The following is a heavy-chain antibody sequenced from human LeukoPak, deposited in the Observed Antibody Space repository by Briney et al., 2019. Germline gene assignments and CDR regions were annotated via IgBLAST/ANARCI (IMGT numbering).Heavy chain of an antibody. CDR2: IYYSGST. D-gene: IGHD7-27*01. J-gene: IGHJ4*02. Sequence: PSETLSLTCTVSGGSVSNYYWSWIRQPPGKELEWIGYIYYSGSTNYNPSLKSRVTISVDTSKNQFSLKLSSVTAADTAVYYCARGNWGSRLLDDWGQGTLVTVAS. V-gene: IGHV4-59*02. CDR3: ARGNWGSRLLDD. CDR1: GGSVSNYY.